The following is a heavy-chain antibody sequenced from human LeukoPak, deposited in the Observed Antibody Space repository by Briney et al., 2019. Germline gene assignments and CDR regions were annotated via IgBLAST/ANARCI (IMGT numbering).Heavy chain of an antibody. D-gene: IGHD6-13*01. Sequence: GESLKISCKGSGYSFTSYWISGVRQMPGKGLEWMGRIDPSDSYTNYSPSFEGHVTISADKSISTAYLQWSSLKASDIATYYCARHYGAAGDFDYWGQGTLVTVSS. CDR2: IDPSDSYT. CDR1: GYSFTSYW. J-gene: IGHJ4*02. CDR3: ARHYGAAGDFDY. V-gene: IGHV5-10-1*01.